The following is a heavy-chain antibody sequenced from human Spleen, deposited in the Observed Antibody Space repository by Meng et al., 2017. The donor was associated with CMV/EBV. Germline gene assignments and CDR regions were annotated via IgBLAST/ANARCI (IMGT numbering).Heavy chain of an antibody. Sequence: GSLRLCCTVSGGSMGRGTYHWAWIRQPPGKGLEWIGSIYYSGTTYYNPSLNSRVTISGDTSKNQFYLSLHSLTAADTAVYYCALSMDNWFDPWGQGTPVTVSS. CDR2: IYYSGTT. CDR3: ALSMDNWFDP. V-gene: IGHV4-39*07. CDR1: GGSMGRGTYH. J-gene: IGHJ5*02. D-gene: IGHD2-8*01.